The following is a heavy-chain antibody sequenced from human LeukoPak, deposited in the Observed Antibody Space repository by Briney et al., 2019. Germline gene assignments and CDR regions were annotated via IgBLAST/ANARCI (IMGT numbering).Heavy chain of an antibody. J-gene: IGHJ5*02. CDR3: ARELWNYYDSSGSKENWFDP. CDR1: GYSISSGYY. CDR2: IYTSGST. Sequence: SETLSLTCTVSGYSISSGYYWGWIRQPAGKGLEWVGRIYTSGSTNYNPSLKSRVTMSVDTSKNQFSLKLSSVTAADTAVYYCARELWNYYDSSGSKENWFDPWGQGTLVTVSS. D-gene: IGHD3-22*01. V-gene: IGHV4-4*07.